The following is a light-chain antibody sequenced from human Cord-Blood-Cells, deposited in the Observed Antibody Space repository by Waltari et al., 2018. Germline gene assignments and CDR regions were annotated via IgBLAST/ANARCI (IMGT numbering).Light chain of an antibody. V-gene: IGLV2-11*01. Sequence: QSALTQPRSVSGSPGQSVTISCTGTSSDVGGYNYVSWYQQHPGKDPKLMIYDVSERPSGFPDRFSGSKSGNTASLTISGLQSEDEADYYCCSYAGSYTVVFGGGTKLTVL. CDR3: CSYAGSYTVV. CDR2: DVS. J-gene: IGLJ2*01. CDR1: SSDVGGYNY.